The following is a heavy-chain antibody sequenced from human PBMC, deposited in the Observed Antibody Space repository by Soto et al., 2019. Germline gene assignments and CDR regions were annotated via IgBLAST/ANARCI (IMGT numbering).Heavy chain of an antibody. CDR2: ISGSGSST. CDR3: AKDLPGDLLPTCFDP. J-gene: IGHJ5*02. D-gene: IGHD1-26*01. CDR1: GFTFSSYA. V-gene: IGHV3-23*01. Sequence: EVQLLESGGGLVQPGGSLRLSCAASGFTFSSYAMIWVRQAPGQGLEWVSVISGSGSSTYYVDSVNGRFTISRDNSKNTMYLPMSSLRVEYTSLSYCAKDLPGDLLPTCFDPWCQGTLVTVSS.